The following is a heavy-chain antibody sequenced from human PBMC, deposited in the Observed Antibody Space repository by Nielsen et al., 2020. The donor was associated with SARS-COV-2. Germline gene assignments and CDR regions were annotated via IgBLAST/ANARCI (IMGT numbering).Heavy chain of an antibody. V-gene: IGHV1-69*06. D-gene: IGHD5-18*01. CDR3: AREIYSYGPEGAFDI. Sequence: SVKVSCKASGYTFTSYDINWVRQATGQGLEWMGGIIPIFGTANYAQKFQGRVTITADKSTSTAYMELSSLRSEDTAVYYCAREIYSYGPEGAFDIWGQGTMVTVSS. CDR1: GYTFTSYD. CDR2: IIPIFGTA. J-gene: IGHJ3*02.